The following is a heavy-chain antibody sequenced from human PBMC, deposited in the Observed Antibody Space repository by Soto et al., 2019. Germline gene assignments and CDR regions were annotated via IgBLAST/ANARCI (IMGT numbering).Heavy chain of an antibody. CDR3: AKDRFVGAAAGTWGYYYYYYGMDV. D-gene: IGHD6-13*01. J-gene: IGHJ6*02. Sequence: ESGGGVVQPGRSLRLSCAASGFTFSSYGMHWVRQAPGKGLEWVAVISYDGSNKYYADSVKGRFTISRDNSKNTLYLQMNSLRAEDTAVYYCAKDRFVGAAAGTWGYYYYYYGMDVWGQGTTVTVSS. CDR2: ISYDGSNK. V-gene: IGHV3-30*18. CDR1: GFTFSSYG.